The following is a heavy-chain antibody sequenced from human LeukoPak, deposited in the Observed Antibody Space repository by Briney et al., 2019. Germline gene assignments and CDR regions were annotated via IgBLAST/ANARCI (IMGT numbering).Heavy chain of an antibody. Sequence: GGSLRLSCVDPRLSVSSTYMRWVRPALEKGLGRVLAIYRDGSSYYAESVKGRFTISRDNSKNTLYIQMNSLRAEDTAVYYCARSFYDILIGYYQYFDYWGQGTLVTVSS. D-gene: IGHD3-9*01. V-gene: IGHV3-66*01. CDR3: ARSFYDILIGYYQYFDY. CDR1: RLSVSSTY. CDR2: IYRDGSS. J-gene: IGHJ4*02.